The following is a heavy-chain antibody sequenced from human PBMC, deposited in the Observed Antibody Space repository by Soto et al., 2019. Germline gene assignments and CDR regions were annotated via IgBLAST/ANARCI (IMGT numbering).Heavy chain of an antibody. D-gene: IGHD1-26*01. CDR2: MSSDGSKI. V-gene: IGHV3-30*18. CDR3: AKDEGVGGTLGLFDY. J-gene: IGHJ4*02. CDR1: GFDFTYYA. Sequence: QVQLVESGGGAVQPGESLRLSCVASGFDFTYYAMHWVRQAPGKGLESVAVMSSDGSKIHHTDSVKGRFTISRDNSKNTMYLPMNSLRKEVTDVYFCAKDEGVGGTLGLFDYWGQGTVVSVSS.